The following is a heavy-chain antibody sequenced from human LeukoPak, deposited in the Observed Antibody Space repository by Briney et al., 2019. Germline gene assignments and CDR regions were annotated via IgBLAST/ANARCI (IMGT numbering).Heavy chain of an antibody. CDR3: AKASYQLLYFISDY. J-gene: IGHJ4*02. D-gene: IGHD2-2*02. V-gene: IGHV3-23*01. CDR1: GFTFSSYA. Sequence: GGSLRLSCAASGFTFSSYAMSWVRQAPGKGLEWVSGISGSGGSTYYADSVKGRFTISRDNSKDTLYLRMNSLRAEDTAVYYCAKASYQLLYFISDYWGQGTLVTVSS. CDR2: ISGSGGST.